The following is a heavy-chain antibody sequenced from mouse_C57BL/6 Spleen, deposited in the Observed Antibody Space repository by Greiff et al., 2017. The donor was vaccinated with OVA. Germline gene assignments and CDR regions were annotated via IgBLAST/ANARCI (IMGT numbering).Heavy chain of an antibody. CDR3: ARQGFITTVVDY. D-gene: IGHD1-1*01. V-gene: IGHV1-54*01. CDR2: INPGSGGT. CDR1: GYAFTNYL. Sequence: VKLQQSGAELVRPGTSVKVSCKASGYAFTNYLIEWVKQRPGQGLEWIGVINPGSGGTNYNEKFKGKATLTADKSSSTAYMQLSSLTSEDSAVYFCARQGFITTVVDYWGQGTTLTVSS. J-gene: IGHJ2*01.